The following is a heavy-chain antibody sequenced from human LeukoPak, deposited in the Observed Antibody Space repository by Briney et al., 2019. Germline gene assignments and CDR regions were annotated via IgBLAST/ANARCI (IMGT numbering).Heavy chain of an antibody. Sequence: PSQTLSLTCAVSGGSISSGGYSWSWIRQPPGKGLEWIGYIYHSGSTYYNPSLKSRVTISVDGSKNQFSLKLSSVTAADTAVYYCARTSLYGSGSYSDYWGQGTLVTVSS. V-gene: IGHV4-30-2*01. J-gene: IGHJ4*02. CDR1: GGSISSGGYS. D-gene: IGHD3-10*01. CDR3: ARTSLYGSGSYSDY. CDR2: IYHSGST.